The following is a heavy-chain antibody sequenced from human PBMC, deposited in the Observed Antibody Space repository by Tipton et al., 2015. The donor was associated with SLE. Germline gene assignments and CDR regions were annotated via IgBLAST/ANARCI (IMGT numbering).Heavy chain of an antibody. J-gene: IGHJ2*01. Sequence: TLSLTCTVSGGSISGYSWSWVRQPPGKGLEWIGYIYHSGSTNYNPSLKSRVTMSVDTSENQFSLKLTSVTAADTAVYYCARDRYCGGVSCFDWFFDLWGRGTLVTVSS. CDR1: GGSISGYS. V-gene: IGHV4-59*01. CDR3: ARDRYCGGVSCFDWFFDL. D-gene: IGHD2-15*01. CDR2: IYHSGST.